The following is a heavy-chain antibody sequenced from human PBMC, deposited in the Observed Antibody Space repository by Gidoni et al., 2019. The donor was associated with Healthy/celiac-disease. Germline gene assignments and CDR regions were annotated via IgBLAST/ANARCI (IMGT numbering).Heavy chain of an antibody. CDR3: AREEGSSWGTYNWFDP. CDR2: IIPILGIA. D-gene: IGHD6-13*01. CDR1: GGTFSSDT. Sequence: QVQLVQSGAEVKKPGSSVKVSCKASGGTFSSDTISWVRQAPGQGLEWMGRIIPILGIANYAQKFQGRVTITADKSTSTAYMELSSLRSEDTAVYYCAREEGSSWGTYNWFDPWGQGTLVTVSS. J-gene: IGHJ5*02. V-gene: IGHV1-69*08.